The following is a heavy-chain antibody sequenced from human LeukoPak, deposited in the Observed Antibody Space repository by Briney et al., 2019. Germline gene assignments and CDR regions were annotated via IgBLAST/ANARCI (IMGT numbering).Heavy chain of an antibody. CDR1: GFPFSTNA. J-gene: IGHJ4*02. D-gene: IGHD3-3*01. CDR3: AKAYYGDYYDS. CDR2: ISGSGVTT. Sequence: GGSLRLSCAASGFPFSTNAMTWVRKAPGKGPEWVSAISGSGVTTYYADSVKGRFTISRDNSRNTLYLQMNSLRAEDTAVYYCAKAYYGDYYDSWGQGTLVTVSS. V-gene: IGHV3-23*01.